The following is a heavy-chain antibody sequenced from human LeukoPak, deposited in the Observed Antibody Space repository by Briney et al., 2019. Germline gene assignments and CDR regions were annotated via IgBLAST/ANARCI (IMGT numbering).Heavy chain of an antibody. D-gene: IGHD3-3*01. Sequence: GGSLRLSCAVSGFAFGSKAMSWVRQSPARGLEWVASISPGGGTTYYADYVKGRFTISRDNSKNTLYLQMNSLRAEDTAVYYCAKVTGYDFWSGYFDYWGQGTLVTVSS. J-gene: IGHJ4*02. CDR1: GFAFGSKA. CDR2: ISPGGGTT. V-gene: IGHV3-23*01. CDR3: AKVTGYDFWSGYFDY.